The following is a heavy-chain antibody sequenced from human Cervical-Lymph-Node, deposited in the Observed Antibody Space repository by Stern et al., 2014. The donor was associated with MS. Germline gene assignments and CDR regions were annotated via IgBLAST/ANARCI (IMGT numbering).Heavy chain of an antibody. Sequence: QLKLQESGPGLVKPSETLSLTCTVSGGSISTFYWNWIRQPPGKGLERIGQINYNGSTNYNPSLKSRVPISVDTSKNQFSLKLSSVTAADTAVYYCGRRDYYDSSGYYDDAFDIWGQGTMVTVSS. V-gene: IGHV4-59*01. J-gene: IGHJ3*02. CDR1: GGSISTFY. CDR3: GRRDYYDSSGYYDDAFDI. CDR2: INYNGST. D-gene: IGHD3-22*01.